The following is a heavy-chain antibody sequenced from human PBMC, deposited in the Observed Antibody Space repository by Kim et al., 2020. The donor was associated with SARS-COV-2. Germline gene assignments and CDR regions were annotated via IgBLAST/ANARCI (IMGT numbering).Heavy chain of an antibody. D-gene: IGHD2-8*01. CDR3: ETQMGLMDV. V-gene: IGHV1-69*01. CDR2: GTA. Sequence: GTANYAQKFQGRVTITADESTSTAYMELSSLRSEDTAVYYCETQMGLMDVWGQGTTVTVSS. J-gene: IGHJ6*02.